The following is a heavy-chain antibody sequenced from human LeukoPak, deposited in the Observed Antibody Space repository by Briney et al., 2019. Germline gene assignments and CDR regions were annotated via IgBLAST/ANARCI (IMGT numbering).Heavy chain of an antibody. CDR2: HYSSGRT. V-gene: IGHV4-61*02. CDR3: ARFAGSGGSCYSASYYYYYYMDV. Sequence: SETLTLTCTVSGVSISSGSYYWSRIRPAAGKGLEWIVRHYSSGRTNDNPALKSRVTISVDTSKKQFSLKLSSVTAADTAVYYCARFAGSGGSCYSASYYYYYYMDVWGKGTTVTISS. J-gene: IGHJ6*03. D-gene: IGHD2-15*01. CDR1: GVSISSGSYY.